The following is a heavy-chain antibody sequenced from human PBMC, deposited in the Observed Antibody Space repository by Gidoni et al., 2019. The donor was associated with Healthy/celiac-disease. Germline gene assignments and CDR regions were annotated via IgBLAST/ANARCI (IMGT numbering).Heavy chain of an antibody. CDR3: ASGYGSGSSYYYDYYMDV. CDR2: INAGNGNT. V-gene: IGHV1-3*01. CDR1: GYTFTSYA. D-gene: IGHD3-10*01. Sequence: QVQLVQSGAEVKKPGASVKVSCKASGYTFTSYAMHWVRQAPGQRLEWMGWINAGNGNTKYSQKFQGRVTITRDTSASTAYMELSSLRSEDTAVYYCASGYGSGSSYYYDYYMDVWGKGTTVTVSS. J-gene: IGHJ6*03.